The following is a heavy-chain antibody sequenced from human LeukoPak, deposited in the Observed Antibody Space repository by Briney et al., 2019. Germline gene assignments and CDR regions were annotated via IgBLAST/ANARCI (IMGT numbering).Heavy chain of an antibody. V-gene: IGHV4-61*02. CDR3: ARDFGPTGTTGDDAFDI. CDR1: GGSISSGSYF. CDR2: IYISGST. J-gene: IGHJ3*02. D-gene: IGHD1-1*01. Sequence: SETLSLTCTVSGGSISSGSYFRYWIRQPAGKGLEWIGRIYISGSTKYNPSLRSRVTISVDTSKNQFSLQLNSVTAADTAVYYCARDFGPTGTTGDDAFDIWGQGTMVTVSS.